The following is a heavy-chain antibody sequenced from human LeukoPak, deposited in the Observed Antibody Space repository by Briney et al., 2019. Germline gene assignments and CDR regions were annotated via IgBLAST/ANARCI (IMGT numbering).Heavy chain of an antibody. D-gene: IGHD3-22*01. Sequence: ASVKVSCKASGYTFTGYYMHWVRQAPGQGLEWMGWINPNSGGTNYAQKFQGRVTMTRDTSTSTAYMELSRLRSDDTAVYYCATEPYYYDSSGYYPYYYGMDVWGQGTTVTVSS. V-gene: IGHV1-2*02. CDR1: GYTFTGYY. CDR3: ATEPYYYDSSGYYPYYYGMDV. CDR2: INPNSGGT. J-gene: IGHJ6*02.